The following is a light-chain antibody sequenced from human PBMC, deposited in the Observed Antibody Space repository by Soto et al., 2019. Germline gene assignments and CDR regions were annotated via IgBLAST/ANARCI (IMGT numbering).Light chain of an antibody. Sequence: EIVLTQSPATLSLSPGERATLSCRASQSVSSSVAWYQQKPGQAPRLLIYDASNRATGIPARFSGSGSGTDFTLTISSLEPEDFAVYYCQQYGSSPQWTFGQGTKVEIK. CDR2: DAS. CDR1: QSVSSS. CDR3: QQYGSSPQWT. J-gene: IGKJ1*01. V-gene: IGKV3-11*01.